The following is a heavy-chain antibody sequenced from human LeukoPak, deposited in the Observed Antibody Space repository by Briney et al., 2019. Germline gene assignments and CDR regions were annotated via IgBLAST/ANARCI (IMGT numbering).Heavy chain of an antibody. CDR3: ARGSVGSSSWYDGIYYFDY. CDR1: GGTFSSYA. Sequence: ASVKVSCKASGGTFSSYAISWVRQAPGQGLEWMGWISAYNGNTNYAQKLQGRVTMTTDTSTSTAYMELRSLRSDDTAVYYCARGSVGSSSWYDGIYYFDYWGQGTLVTVSS. J-gene: IGHJ4*02. V-gene: IGHV1-18*01. CDR2: ISAYNGNT. D-gene: IGHD6-13*01.